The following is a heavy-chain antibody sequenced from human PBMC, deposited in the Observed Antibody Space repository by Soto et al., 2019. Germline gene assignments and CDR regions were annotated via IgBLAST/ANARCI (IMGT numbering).Heavy chain of an antibody. CDR2: IHRGGNT. J-gene: IGHJ4*02. CDR1: GFTVSSNY. Sequence: EVQLVESGGGLVQPGESLRLSCAASGFTVSSNYMSWVHQAPGKGLEWVSVIHRGGNTYYADSVKGRFTISRDNSENTXXLQMNTLRAEDTAVYYCARAAAVGFDWLLSSAFDYWGQGTLVTVSS. CDR3: ARAAAVGFDWLLSSAFDY. V-gene: IGHV3-66*01. D-gene: IGHD3-9*01.